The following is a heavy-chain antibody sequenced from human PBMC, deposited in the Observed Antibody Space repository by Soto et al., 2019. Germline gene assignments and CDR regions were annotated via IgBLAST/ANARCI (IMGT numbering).Heavy chain of an antibody. Sequence: EVQLVESGGGLVKPGGSLRLSCAASGFTFSSYSMNWVRQAPGKGLEWVSSISSSSSYIYYADSVKGRFTISRDNAKNSLYLQMNSLRAEDTAVYYCARARTMFRGYYYYGMDVWGQGTTVTVSS. J-gene: IGHJ6*02. D-gene: IGHD3-10*02. CDR1: GFTFSSYS. CDR3: ARARTMFRGYYYYGMDV. V-gene: IGHV3-21*01. CDR2: ISSSSSYI.